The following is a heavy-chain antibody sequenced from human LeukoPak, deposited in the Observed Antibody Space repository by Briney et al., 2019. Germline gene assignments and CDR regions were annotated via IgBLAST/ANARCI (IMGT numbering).Heavy chain of an antibody. V-gene: IGHV4-34*01. CDR2: INHSGST. D-gene: IGHD2-2*01. CDR3: ARARVPAAIGIGYYYYGMDV. CDR1: GGSFSGYY. J-gene: IGHJ6*02. Sequence: SEPLSLTCAVYGGSFSGYYWSWIRKPPGKGLEWIGEINHSGSTNYNPSLKSRVTISVDTSKNQFSLKLSSVTAADTAVYYCARARVPAAIGIGYYYYGMDVWGQGTTVTVSS.